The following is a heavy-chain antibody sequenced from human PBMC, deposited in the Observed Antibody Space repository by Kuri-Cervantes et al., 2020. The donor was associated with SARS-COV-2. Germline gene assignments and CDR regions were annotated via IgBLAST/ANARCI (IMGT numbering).Heavy chain of an antibody. CDR2: ISWNSGSI. V-gene: IGHV3-9*01. Sequence: GGSLRLSCAASGFTFSGHWIHWVRQAPGKGLEWVSGISWNSGSIGYADSVKGRFTISRDNAKNSLYLQMNSLRAEDTALYYCAKDIGIGGSSGYVNYYGMDVWGQGTTVTVSS. CDR1: GFTFSGHW. D-gene: IGHD3-22*01. CDR3: AKDIGIGGSSGYVNYYGMDV. J-gene: IGHJ6*02.